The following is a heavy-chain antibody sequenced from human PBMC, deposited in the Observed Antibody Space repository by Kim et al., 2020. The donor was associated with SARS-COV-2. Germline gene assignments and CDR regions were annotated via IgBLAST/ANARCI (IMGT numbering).Heavy chain of an antibody. D-gene: IGHD6-19*01. Sequence: GGSLRLSCAASGFTFDDYAMHWVRQAPGKGLEWVSGISWNSGSIGYADSVKGRFTISRDNAKNSLYLQMNSLRAEDTALYYCAKAGSGWYNLPLYFDYWGQGTLVTVSS. V-gene: IGHV3-9*01. CDR3: AKAGSGWYNLPLYFDY. CDR2: ISWNSGSI. J-gene: IGHJ4*02. CDR1: GFTFDDYA.